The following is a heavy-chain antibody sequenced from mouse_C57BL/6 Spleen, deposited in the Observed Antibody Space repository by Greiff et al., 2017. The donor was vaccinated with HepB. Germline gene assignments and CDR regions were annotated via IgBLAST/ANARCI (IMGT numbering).Heavy chain of an antibody. Sequence: VQLQQSGPVLVKPGASVKMSCKASGYTFTDYYMNWVKQSHGKSLEWIGVINPYNGGTSYNQKFKGKATLTVDKSSSTAYMELNSLTSEDSAVYYCASIYYDYDAAQFAYWGQGTLVTVSA. CDR1: GYTFTDYY. D-gene: IGHD2-4*01. CDR2: INPYNGGT. V-gene: IGHV1-19*01. J-gene: IGHJ3*01. CDR3: ASIYYDYDAAQFAY.